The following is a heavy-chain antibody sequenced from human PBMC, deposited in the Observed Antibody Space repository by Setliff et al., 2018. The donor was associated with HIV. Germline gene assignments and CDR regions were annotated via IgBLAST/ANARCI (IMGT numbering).Heavy chain of an antibody. D-gene: IGHD1-26*01. V-gene: IGHV4-34*01. CDR3: ARVPHQTVGPTTLLYHFDP. Sequence: SETLSLTCAVYGGSFSGHYWTWIRQPPGKGLEWIGEINHSGNTNYNPSLKSRVTISIDTSKNQFSLKMTSVTAADTAVFYCARVPHQTVGPTTLLYHFDPWGQGTPVTVSS. CDR2: INHSGNT. CDR1: GGSFSGHY. J-gene: IGHJ5*02.